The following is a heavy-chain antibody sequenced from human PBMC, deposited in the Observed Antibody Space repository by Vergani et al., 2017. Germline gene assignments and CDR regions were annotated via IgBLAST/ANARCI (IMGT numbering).Heavy chain of an antibody. V-gene: IGHV3-30*18. CDR1: GFTFSSYG. CDR2: ISYDGSNK. CDR3: AKXHPDVVVVPAAYDAFDI. J-gene: IGHJ3*02. D-gene: IGHD2-2*01. Sequence: QVQLVESGGGVVQPGGSLRLSCAASGFTFSSYGMHWVRQAPGKGLEWVAVISYDGSNKYYADSVKGRFTISRDNSKNTLYLQMNSLRADDTAVYYCAKXHPDVVVVPAAYDAFDIWGQGTMVTVSS.